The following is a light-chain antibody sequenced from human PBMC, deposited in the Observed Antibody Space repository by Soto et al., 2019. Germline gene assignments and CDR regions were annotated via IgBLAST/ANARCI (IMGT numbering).Light chain of an antibody. J-gene: IGLJ2*01. CDR2: DVS. CDR3: CSYAGGYTHAV. CDR1: SSDVGTYNY. V-gene: IGLV2-11*01. Sequence: QAVRTQPRSVSGPPGQSVSISCSGTSSDVGTYNYVSWYQQHPGKAPKLMIYDVSKRPSGVPDRFSGSKSGNTASLTISGLQAEDEADYYCCSYAGGYTHAVFGGGTNVTVL.